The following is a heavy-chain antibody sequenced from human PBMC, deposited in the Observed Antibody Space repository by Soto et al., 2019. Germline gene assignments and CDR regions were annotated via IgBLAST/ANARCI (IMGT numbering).Heavy chain of an antibody. CDR2: IGTGTRTR. CDR3: ARSYSYGFGY. J-gene: IGHJ4*02. CDR1: GFVLSSYS. V-gene: IGHV3-48*01. D-gene: IGHD5-18*01. Sequence: EVQLVESGGGLVQPGGSLRLSCAASGFVLSSYSMSWVRQAPGKGLEWVSYIGTGTRTRYYADSVKGRFTISRDNGKNSLFLQMNSLRAEDTGLYYCARSYSYGFGYWGQGTLVTVSS.